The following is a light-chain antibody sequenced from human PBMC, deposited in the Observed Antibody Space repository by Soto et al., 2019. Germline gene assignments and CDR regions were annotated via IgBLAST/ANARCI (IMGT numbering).Light chain of an antibody. CDR1: HSNIGSNF. Sequence: QSVLTQPPSVSAAPGQKVTISCSGSHSNIGSNFVSWYQHVPGTAPKLLIYDNNKRPSGIPERFSGSKPGTSATLVITGLQTGDEASYYCGTWDYSLTSVVFGGGTKLTVL. CDR2: DNN. J-gene: IGLJ3*02. CDR3: GTWDYSLTSVV. V-gene: IGLV1-51*01.